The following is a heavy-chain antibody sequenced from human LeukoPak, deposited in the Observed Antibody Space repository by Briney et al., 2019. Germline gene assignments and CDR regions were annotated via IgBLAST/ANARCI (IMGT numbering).Heavy chain of an antibody. CDR3: AKDIYDFWSGSFDY. Sequence: GGSPRLSCAASGFTFSSYGMHWVRQAPGKGLEWVAFIRYDGSNKYYADSVKGRFTISRDNSKNTLYLQMNSLRAEDTAVYYCAKDIYDFWSGSFDYWGQGTLVTVSS. CDR1: GFTFSSYG. J-gene: IGHJ4*02. V-gene: IGHV3-30*02. D-gene: IGHD3-3*01. CDR2: IRYDGSNK.